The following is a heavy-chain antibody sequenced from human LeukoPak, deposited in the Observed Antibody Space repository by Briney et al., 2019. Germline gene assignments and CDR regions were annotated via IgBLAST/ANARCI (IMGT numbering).Heavy chain of an antibody. V-gene: IGHV1-18*01. CDR1: GYTFTSYG. D-gene: IGHD3-10*01. CDR2: ISAYNGNT. CDR3: ARDYVGVLWFGELGIDY. J-gene: IGHJ4*02. Sequence: GASVKVSCKASGYTFTSYGISWVRQAPGQGLEWMGWISAYNGNTNYAQKLQGRVTMTTDTSTSTAYMELRSLRSDDTAVYYCARDYVGVLWFGELGIDYRGQGTLVTASS.